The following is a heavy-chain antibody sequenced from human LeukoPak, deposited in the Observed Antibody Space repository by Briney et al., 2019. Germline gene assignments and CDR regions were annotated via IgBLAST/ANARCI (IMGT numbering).Heavy chain of an antibody. CDR2: LYTGGNT. V-gene: IGHV3-66*01. CDR3: ATISDLVFYFDS. D-gene: IGHD6-6*01. J-gene: IGHJ4*02. Sequence: GGSLRLSCAASGFTVSSTYMSWVRPAPGKGRAWVSLLYTGGNTYYADSVKGRFTLSRDNSKNTVYLQMKSLRVEDTAMYYCATISDLVFYFDSWGQGTLVTVSS. CDR1: GFTVSSTY.